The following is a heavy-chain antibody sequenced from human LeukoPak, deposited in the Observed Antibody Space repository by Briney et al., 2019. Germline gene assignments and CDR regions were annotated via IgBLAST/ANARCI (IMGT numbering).Heavy chain of an antibody. D-gene: IGHD3-10*01. CDR1: GSTFHNAW. CDR3: TTDVSHYGSGSYYKLDAFDI. CDR2: IKSNIDGGTT. Sequence: GGSLRLSCAASGSTFHNAWMSWVRQAPGKGLEWVGRIKSNIDGGTTDNAAPVKGRFTISRDDSKNTLYLQMNSLKTEDTAVYYCTTDVSHYGSGSYYKLDAFDIWGQGTTVSVFS. J-gene: IGHJ3*02. V-gene: IGHV3-15*01.